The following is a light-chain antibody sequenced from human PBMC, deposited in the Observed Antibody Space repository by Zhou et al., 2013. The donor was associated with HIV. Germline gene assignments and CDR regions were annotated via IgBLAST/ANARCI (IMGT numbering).Light chain of an antibody. CDR3: HQYNHYPFT. Sequence: DIQMTQSPSSLAASLGDRVTITCRASEGVGEDLAWFQQKPGKAPKSLIYGALSLLSGVPSRFRASGSGTEFTLTISGLQPEDFATYYCHQYNHYPFTFGQGTTVDLK. CDR1: EGVGED. V-gene: IGKV1-16*01. J-gene: IGKJ2*01. CDR2: GAL.